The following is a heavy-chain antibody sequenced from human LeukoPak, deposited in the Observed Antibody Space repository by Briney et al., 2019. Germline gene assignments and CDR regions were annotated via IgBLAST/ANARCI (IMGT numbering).Heavy chain of an antibody. V-gene: IGHV4-39*07. CDR1: GGSISSHY. D-gene: IGHD2-15*01. Sequence: SETLSLTCTVSGGSISSHYWGWIRQPPGKGLEWIGTTSFSGGTYYNPSLKSRVTMSVDTSTNQFSLGLTSVTAADTAVYYCAKGPVGYCSGGSCYPAGVDDWGQGTLVTVSS. CDR2: TSFSGGT. J-gene: IGHJ4*02. CDR3: AKGPVGYCSGGSCYPAGVDD.